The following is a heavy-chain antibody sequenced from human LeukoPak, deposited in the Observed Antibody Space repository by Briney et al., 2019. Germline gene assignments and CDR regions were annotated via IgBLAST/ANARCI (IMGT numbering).Heavy chain of an antibody. V-gene: IGHV4-59*01. J-gene: IGHJ6*04. CDR3: ARASPRMDV. CDR2: IYYSGST. Sequence: SETLSLTCTVSGGSISIYYWSWIRQPPGKGLEWIGYIYYSGSTNYNPSLKSRVTISVDTSKNQFSLKLSSVTAADTAVYYCARASPRMDVWGKGTTVTVSS. CDR1: GGSISIYY.